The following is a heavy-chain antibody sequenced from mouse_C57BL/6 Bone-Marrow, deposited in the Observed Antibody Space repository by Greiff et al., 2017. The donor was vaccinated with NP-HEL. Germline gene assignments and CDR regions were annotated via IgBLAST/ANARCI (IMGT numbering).Heavy chain of an antibody. CDR3: ARYSGSGYFDV. CDR1: GFTFTDYY. V-gene: IGHV7-3*01. J-gene: IGHJ1*03. CDR2: IRKKANGYTT. Sequence: EVKLVESGGGLVQPGGSLSLSCAASGFTFTDYYMSWVRQPPGKALEWLGFIRKKANGYTTEYSASVKGRFTISRDNSQSILYLQMNALRAEDSATYYCARYSGSGYFDVWGTGTTVTVSS.